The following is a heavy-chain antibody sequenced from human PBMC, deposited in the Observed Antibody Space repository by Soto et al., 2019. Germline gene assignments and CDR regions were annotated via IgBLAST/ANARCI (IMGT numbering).Heavy chain of an antibody. CDR1: GFTFSSYA. J-gene: IGHJ6*03. CDR3: AKDKCSSSCNYYYMDV. CDR2: ISGSGGTT. Sequence: GGSLRLSCAASGFTFSSYAMSWVRQAPGKGLEWVSGISGSGGTTYYADSVRGRFTISRDNSKSTLFLQMSSLRAEDTAVYFCAKDKCSSSCNYYYMDVWAKGTTVTSP. V-gene: IGHV3-23*01. D-gene: IGHD2-15*01.